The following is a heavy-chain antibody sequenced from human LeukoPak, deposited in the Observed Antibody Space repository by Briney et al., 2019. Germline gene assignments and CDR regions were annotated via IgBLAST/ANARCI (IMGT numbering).Heavy chain of an antibody. CDR1: GGSFSGYY. D-gene: IGHD3-3*02. J-gene: IGHJ5*02. CDR3: ARGGRVIFGVVIMPFDP. CDR2: INHSGST. Sequence: TSSETLSLTCAVYGGSFSGYYWSWIRQPPGKGLEWIGEINHSGSTNYNPSLKSRVTISVDTSKNQFSLKLSSVTAADTAVYYCARGGRVIFGVVIMPFDPWGQGTLVTVSS. V-gene: IGHV4-34*01.